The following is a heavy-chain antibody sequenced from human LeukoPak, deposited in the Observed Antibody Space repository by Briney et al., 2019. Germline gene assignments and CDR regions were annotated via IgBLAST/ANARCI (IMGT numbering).Heavy chain of an antibody. Sequence: GGSLRLSCAASGFTFSSYWMHWVRQPPGKGLVWVSRINSDGSSTTYADSVKGRFTISRDNAKNTLYLQMNSLRAEDTAVYYCARGQPPSYYDMDVWGQGTTVTVSS. CDR2: INSDGSST. D-gene: IGHD6-13*01. CDR1: GFTFSSYW. J-gene: IGHJ6*02. V-gene: IGHV3-74*01. CDR3: ARGQPPSYYDMDV.